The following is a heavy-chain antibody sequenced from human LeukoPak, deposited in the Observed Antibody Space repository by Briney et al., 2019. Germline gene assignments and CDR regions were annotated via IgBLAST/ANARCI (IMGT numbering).Heavy chain of an antibody. Sequence: PGGSLRLSRAASGFPFSKYGMHWVRQAPGKGLEWVAYMQFDGNNEKYGDSAKGRFTISRDNSKNTLYLQMDSLKEEDTAVYYCAKKMPGNGDRLDYWGQGTLLTVSS. D-gene: IGHD2-8*01. V-gene: IGHV3-30*02. CDR1: GFPFSKYG. J-gene: IGHJ4*02. CDR3: AKKMPGNGDRLDY. CDR2: MQFDGNNE.